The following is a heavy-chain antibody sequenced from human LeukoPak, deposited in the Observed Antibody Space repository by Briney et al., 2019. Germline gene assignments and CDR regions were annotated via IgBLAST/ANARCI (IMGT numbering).Heavy chain of an antibody. CDR1: GFTFADYT. Sequence: GRSLRLSCAASGFTFADYTMHGGRQAPGKGLKWVSLISWEGGSTYSAESVKGRLTISRDNSKNSLYLQMNSLRTEDTAFYYCSKPYYYDSRGYLTNWGEGTMVSVS. J-gene: IGHJ4*02. CDR2: ISWEGGST. V-gene: IGHV3-43*01. CDR3: SKPYYYDSRGYLTN. D-gene: IGHD3-22*01.